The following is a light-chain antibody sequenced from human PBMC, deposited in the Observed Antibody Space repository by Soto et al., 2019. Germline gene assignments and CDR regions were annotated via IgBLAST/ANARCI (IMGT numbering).Light chain of an antibody. J-gene: IGKJ1*01. CDR3: QQYHTWPLST. Sequence: ERVMTQSPATLSVSPGERATLSCRASQSVSSNLAWYQQKLGQAPRLLIYGASPRATGIPARFSGSGSGTECTLTISSLQSEEFAVYHCQQYHTWPLSTFGQATNVEIK. CDR1: QSVSSN. CDR2: GAS. V-gene: IGKV3-15*01.